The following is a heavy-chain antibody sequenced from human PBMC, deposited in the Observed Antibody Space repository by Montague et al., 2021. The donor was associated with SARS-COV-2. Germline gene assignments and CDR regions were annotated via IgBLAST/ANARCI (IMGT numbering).Heavy chain of an antibody. V-gene: IGHV4-39*01. CDR1: GGSIRTSDYY. CDR2: IDYSGYT. Sequence: SETLSLTCSVSGGSIRTSDYYWGWIRQPPGKGLEWIGTIDYSGYTHYNPSLKSRVTISLDTSKNQFYLRLNSVTAADTAVYYCVSPSMILVLWGQGTLVTVSS. CDR3: VSPSMILVL. D-gene: IGHD3-22*01. J-gene: IGHJ4*02.